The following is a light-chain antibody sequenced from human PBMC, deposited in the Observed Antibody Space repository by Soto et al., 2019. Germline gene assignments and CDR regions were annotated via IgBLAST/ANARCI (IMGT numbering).Light chain of an antibody. CDR3: QQYGSSAPWT. CDR2: GAS. CDR1: QSVSSTY. V-gene: IGKV3-20*01. J-gene: IGKJ1*01. Sequence: EIVLTQSPGTLSLSPGERATLSCRASQSVSSTYLAWYQHKPGQAPRLLFYGASIRATDIPDRFSGSGSGTDFTLTISRLEPEDLAGYYCQQYGSSAPWTFGQGAKVEIK.